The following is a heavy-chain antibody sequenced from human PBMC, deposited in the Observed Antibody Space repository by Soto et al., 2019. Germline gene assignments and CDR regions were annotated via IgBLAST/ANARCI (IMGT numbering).Heavy chain of an antibody. CDR2: IYPGDSDT. D-gene: IGHD6-19*01. CDR3: ARRTTPIIALAGTGADDDAFDI. CDR1: GYSFTSYW. V-gene: IGHV5-51*01. Sequence: GESLKISCKGSGYSFTSYWIGWVRQMPGKGLEWMGIIYPGDSDTRYSPSFQGQVTISADKSIGTAYLQWSSLKASDTAMYYCARRTTPIIALAGTGADDDAFDIWGQGTMVTVSS. J-gene: IGHJ3*02.